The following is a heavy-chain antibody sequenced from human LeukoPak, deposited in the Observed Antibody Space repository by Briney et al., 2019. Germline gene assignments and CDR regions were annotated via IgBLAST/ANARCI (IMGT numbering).Heavy chain of an antibody. J-gene: IGHJ4*02. D-gene: IGHD6-19*01. V-gene: IGHV3-53*01. CDR2: IYSGGST. CDR3: VAESDY. CDR1: GFTFSSFA. Sequence: PGGSLRLSCAASGFTFSSFAMTWVRQAPGKGLEWVSVIYSGGSTYYADSVKGRFTTSRDNSKNTLYLQMNSLRAEDTAVYYCVAESDYWGQGTLVTVSS.